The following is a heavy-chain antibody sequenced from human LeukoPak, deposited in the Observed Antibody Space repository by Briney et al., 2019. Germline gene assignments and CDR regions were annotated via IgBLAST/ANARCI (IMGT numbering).Heavy chain of an antibody. V-gene: IGHV3-53*01. CDR1: GFTVSSNY. Sequence: GGSLRLSCAASGFTVSSNYMSWVRQAPGKGLKWVSVIYSGGSTYYADSVKGRFTISRDNSKNTLYLQMNSLRAEDTAVYYCARESLTRGYPRPFDYWGQGTLVTVSS. J-gene: IGHJ4*02. CDR3: ARESLTRGYPRPFDY. CDR2: IYSGGST. D-gene: IGHD3-22*01.